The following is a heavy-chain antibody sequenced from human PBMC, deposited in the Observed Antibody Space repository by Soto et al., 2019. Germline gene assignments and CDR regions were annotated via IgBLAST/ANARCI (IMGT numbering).Heavy chain of an antibody. CDR3: ARLYYDYV. V-gene: IGHV3-48*02. D-gene: IGHD3-3*01. CDR2: INSDSDNI. J-gene: IGHJ6*02. CDR1: GWTFGTHS. Sequence: AGGSLRLSCAASGWTFGTHSMNWVRQAPGKGLEWIAYINSDSDNIMYADSVKGRFTISRDNAKNSLFLQMNSLTDEDTAVYYCARLYYDYVWGQGTTVTVSS.